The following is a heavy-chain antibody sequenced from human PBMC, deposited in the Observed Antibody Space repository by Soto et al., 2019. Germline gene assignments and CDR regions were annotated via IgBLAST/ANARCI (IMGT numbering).Heavy chain of an antibody. CDR3: ARAPPYYYDSSGYESH. D-gene: IGHD3-22*01. J-gene: IGHJ4*02. CDR1: GYTFTSYG. CDR2: ISACNGNT. Sequence: QVHLVQSGAEVKKPGASEKDSCKASGYTFTSYGITWVRQAPGQGLEWMGWISACNGNTNYAQKLQGRDTMTTDTSTSTAYMELRSLRSNDTAVYYCARAPPYYYDSSGYESHWGQATLVVVS. V-gene: IGHV1-18*01.